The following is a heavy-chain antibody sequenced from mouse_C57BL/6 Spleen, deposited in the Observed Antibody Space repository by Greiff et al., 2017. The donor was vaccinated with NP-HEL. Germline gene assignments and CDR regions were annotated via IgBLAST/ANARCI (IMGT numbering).Heavy chain of an antibody. CDR2: IYPGSGST. V-gene: IGHV1-55*01. D-gene: IGHD3-2*02. CDR3: ARGRSSGYVWFAY. CDR1: GYTFTSYW. J-gene: IGHJ3*01. Sequence: VQLQQPGAELVKPGASVKMSCKASGYTFTSYWITWVKQRPGQGLEWIGDIYPGSGSTNYNEKFKSKATLTVDTSSSTAYMQLSSLTSEDSAVYCCARGRSSGYVWFAYWGQGTLVTVSA.